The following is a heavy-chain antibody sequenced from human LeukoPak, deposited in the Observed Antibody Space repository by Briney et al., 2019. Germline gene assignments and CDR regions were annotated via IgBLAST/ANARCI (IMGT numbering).Heavy chain of an antibody. CDR2: IYYSGYT. CDR1: GGSISSYY. V-gene: IGHV4-59*01. D-gene: IGHD3-16*01. CDR3: ARETSQKGAHYMDV. J-gene: IGHJ6*03. Sequence: SETLSLTCSVSGGSISSYYWSWIRQPPGKGLEWIGDIYYSGYTNYNPSLKSRVTISVDTSKNQFSLKLRSVTAADTAVYYCARETSQKGAHYMDVWGKGTTVTISS.